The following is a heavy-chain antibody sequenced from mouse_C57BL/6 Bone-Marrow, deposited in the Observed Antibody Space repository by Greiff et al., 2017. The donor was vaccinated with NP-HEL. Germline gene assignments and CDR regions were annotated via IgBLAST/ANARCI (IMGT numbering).Heavy chain of an antibody. CDR1: GFNIKDDY. J-gene: IGHJ2*01. D-gene: IGHD1-1*01. Sequence: EVKLQESGAELVRPGASVKLSCTASGFNIKDDYMHWVKQRPEQGLEWIGWIDPENGDTEYASKFQGKATITADTSSNTAYLQLSSLTSEDTAVYYCTTLYGSSYEVDYWGQGTTLTVSS. CDR2: IDPENGDT. V-gene: IGHV14-4*01. CDR3: TTLYGSSYEVDY.